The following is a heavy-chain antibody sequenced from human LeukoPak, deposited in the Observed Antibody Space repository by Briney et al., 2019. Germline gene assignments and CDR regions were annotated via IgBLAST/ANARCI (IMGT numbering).Heavy chain of an antibody. CDR2: ITSSGTYI. CDR3: ARVRPSIVGAPRDFDY. Sequence: PGGSLRLSCAASGFDFNNYNMNWVRQAPGKGLEWVSSITSSGTYIYYADSVKGRLTISRDNAKNSLYLQMNSLRPEDTAVYYCARVRPSIVGAPRDFDYWGQGTLVTVSS. V-gene: IGHV3-21*01. D-gene: IGHD1-26*01. J-gene: IGHJ4*02. CDR1: GFDFNNYN.